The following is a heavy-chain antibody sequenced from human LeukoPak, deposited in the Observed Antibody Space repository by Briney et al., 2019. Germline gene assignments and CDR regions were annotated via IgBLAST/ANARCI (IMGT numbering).Heavy chain of an antibody. CDR2: ISYDGSNK. V-gene: IGHV3-30*04. CDR3: ASQPGAYVPAAMRLDY. CDR1: GFTFSSYA. Sequence: GGSLRLSCAASGFTFSSYAMHWVRQAPGKGLEWVAVISYDGSNKYYADSVKGRFTISRDNSKNTLYLQMNSLRAEDTAVYYCASQPGAYVPAAMRLDYWGQGTPVTVSS. D-gene: IGHD2-2*01. J-gene: IGHJ4*02.